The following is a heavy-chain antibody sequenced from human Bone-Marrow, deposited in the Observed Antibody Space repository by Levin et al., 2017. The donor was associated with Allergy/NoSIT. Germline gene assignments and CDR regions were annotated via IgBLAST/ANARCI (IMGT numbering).Heavy chain of an antibody. V-gene: IGHV3-30*18. J-gene: IGHJ4*02. D-gene: IGHD6-13*01. Sequence: GGSLRLSCAASGFTFSSYGMHWVRQAPGKGLEWVAVISYDGSNKYYADSVKGRFTISRDNSKNTLYLQMNSLRAEDTAVYYCAKDQLPQQQTWLVYDWGQGTLVTVSS. CDR3: AKDQLPQQQTWLVYD. CDR2: ISYDGSNK. CDR1: GFTFSSYG.